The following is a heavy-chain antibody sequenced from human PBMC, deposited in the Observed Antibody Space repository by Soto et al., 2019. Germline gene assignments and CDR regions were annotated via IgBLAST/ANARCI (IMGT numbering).Heavy chain of an antibody. J-gene: IGHJ4*02. CDR2: IKSKTDGRTT. V-gene: IGHV3-15*01. CDR1: GFTFRNAC. CDR3: TTVYY. Sequence: GGSLRLSCAASGFTFRNACMSWARQAPGKGLDWVGRIKSKTDGRTTDDAAPVKGRFTISREDSKNTLYLQMNSLKTEDKAVYYCTTVYYWGEGTLATVSS.